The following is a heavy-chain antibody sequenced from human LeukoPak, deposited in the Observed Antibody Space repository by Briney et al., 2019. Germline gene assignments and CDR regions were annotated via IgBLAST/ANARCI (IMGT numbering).Heavy chain of an antibody. CDR3: ASDAYRSKDIELY. Sequence: PGGSLRLSCAASGFTFSSYSMNWVRQAPGKGLEWVSFISSSNSYIYYADSVKGRFTISRDNAKNSLYLQMNSLRAEDTAVYYCASDAYRSKDIELYWGQGTLVTVSS. CDR2: ISSSNSYI. V-gene: IGHV3-21*01. D-gene: IGHD5-12*01. J-gene: IGHJ4*02. CDR1: GFTFSSYS.